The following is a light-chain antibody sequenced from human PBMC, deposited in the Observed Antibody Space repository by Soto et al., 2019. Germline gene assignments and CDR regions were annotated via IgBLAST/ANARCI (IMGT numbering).Light chain of an antibody. Sequence: EIVMTQSPATLSVSPGERATLSCRASQSVTSSYLAWYQQKPGQAPRLLIYGASTRATGIPARFSGSGSGTEFALTISSLQSEDSAVYYCQQYNSWPPVSTLGQGTKLEIK. CDR1: QSVTSSY. CDR2: GAS. CDR3: QQYNSWPPVST. J-gene: IGKJ2*02. V-gene: IGKV3-15*01.